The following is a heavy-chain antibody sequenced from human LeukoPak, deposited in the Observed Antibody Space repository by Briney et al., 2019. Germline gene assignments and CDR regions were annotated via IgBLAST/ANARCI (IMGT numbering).Heavy chain of an antibody. J-gene: IGHJ4*02. CDR2: ISYDGSNK. CDR3: ARALGNHFDY. V-gene: IGHV3-30*03. CDR1: GFTFSSYG. Sequence: GGSLRLSCAASGFTFSSYGMHWVRQAPGKGLEWVAVISYDGSNKYYADSVKGRFTISRDNSKNTLYLQMNSLRGEDTAMYYCARALGNHFDYWGQGTLVTASS. D-gene: IGHD1-26*01.